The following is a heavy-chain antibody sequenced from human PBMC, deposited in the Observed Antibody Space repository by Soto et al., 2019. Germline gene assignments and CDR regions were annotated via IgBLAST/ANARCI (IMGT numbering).Heavy chain of an antibody. CDR2: INSDGSST. CDR1: GFTFSSYW. Sequence: GGSLRLSCAASGFTFSSYWMHWVRQAPGKGLVWVSRINSDGSSTSYADSVKGRFTISRDNAKNTLYLQMNSLRAEDTAVYYCARGPAYYYDSSGYYLFDDRGQGTLVTVSS. D-gene: IGHD3-22*01. J-gene: IGHJ4*02. V-gene: IGHV3-74*01. CDR3: ARGPAYYYDSSGYYLFDD.